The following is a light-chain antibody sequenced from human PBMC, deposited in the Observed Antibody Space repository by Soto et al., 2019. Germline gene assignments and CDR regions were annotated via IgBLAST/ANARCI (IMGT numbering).Light chain of an antibody. CDR2: DAS. J-gene: IGKJ1*01. CDR1: QSISSW. CDR3: QQYNSYSLRT. V-gene: IGKV1-5*01. Sequence: DIQMTQSPSTLSASVGDRVTITCRASQSISSWLAWYQQKPGKAPKLLIYDASSLESGGPSRFSGSGSGTEFTLTISSLQPDDFATYYCQQYNSYSLRTFGQGTKVEIK.